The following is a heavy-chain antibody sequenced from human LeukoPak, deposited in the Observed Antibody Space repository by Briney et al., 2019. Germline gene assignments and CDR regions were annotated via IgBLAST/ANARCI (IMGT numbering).Heavy chain of an antibody. J-gene: IGHJ4*02. Sequence: GGSLRLSCAASGITFRSYSMNWVRQAPGKGLEWVAVIWYDGSKKYYADSVKGRFTISRDNSKNTLYLQMNSLRAEDTAVYYCARDNSSGSLDYWGQGNLVTVSS. CDR3: ARDNSSGSLDY. CDR1: GITFRSYS. V-gene: IGHV3-33*08. D-gene: IGHD3-10*01. CDR2: IWYDGSKK.